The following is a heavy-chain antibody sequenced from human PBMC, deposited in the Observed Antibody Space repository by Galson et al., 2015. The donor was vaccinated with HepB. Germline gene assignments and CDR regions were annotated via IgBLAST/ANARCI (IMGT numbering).Heavy chain of an antibody. Sequence: QSGAEVKKPGESLRISCTGSGYSFTSYWISWVHQMPGKGLEWMGRIDPSDSYTNYSPSFQGHVTISADKSISTAYLQWSSLKASDTAMYYCATYVSSSWYPPFDYWGQGTLVTVSS. V-gene: IGHV5-10-1*01. D-gene: IGHD6-13*01. CDR1: GYSFTSYW. CDR2: IDPSDSYT. J-gene: IGHJ4*02. CDR3: ATYVSSSWYPPFDY.